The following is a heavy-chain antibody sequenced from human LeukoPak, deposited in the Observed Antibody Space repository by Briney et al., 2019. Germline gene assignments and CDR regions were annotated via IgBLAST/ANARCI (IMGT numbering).Heavy chain of an antibody. J-gene: IGHJ5*02. V-gene: IGHV3-21*01. CDR3: ARVQTGTTNWFDP. Sequence: GGSLRLSCAASGFTFDTYSMNWVRQAPGKGLEWVSSISSSSSYIFYADSVKGRFTISRDNAKNSLYLQMNSLRGDDTAVYYCARVQTGTTNWFDPWGQGTLVTVSS. CDR1: GFTFDTYS. CDR2: ISSSSSYI. D-gene: IGHD1-1*01.